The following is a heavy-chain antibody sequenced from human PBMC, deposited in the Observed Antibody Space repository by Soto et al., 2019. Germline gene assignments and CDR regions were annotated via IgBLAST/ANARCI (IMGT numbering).Heavy chain of an antibody. J-gene: IGHJ4*02. V-gene: IGHV4-34*01. CDR2: INHSGST. CDR3: ARRPIEYSSSWSIDY. CDR1: GGSFSGYY. D-gene: IGHD6-13*01. Sequence: SETLSLTCAVYGGSFSGYYWSWIRQPPGKGLEWIGEINHSGSTNYNPSLKSRVTISVDTSKNQFSLKLSSVTAADTAVYYCARRPIEYSSSWSIDYWGQGTLVT.